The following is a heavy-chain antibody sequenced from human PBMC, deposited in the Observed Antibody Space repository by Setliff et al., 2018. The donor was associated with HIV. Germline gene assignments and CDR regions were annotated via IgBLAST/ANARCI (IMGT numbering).Heavy chain of an antibody. V-gene: IGHV4-30-4*08. Sequence: SETLSLTCTVSGGSISSGDYYWSWIRQPPGKGLEWIGYIYYSGSTYYNPSLKSRLTISVDTSKNQFSLKLSSVPAADTAVYFCARGPGSSAYYRLTYNWFDPWGQGTLVTVSS. CDR2: IYYSGST. J-gene: IGHJ5*02. CDR3: ARGPGSSAYYRLTYNWFDP. D-gene: IGHD3-22*01. CDR1: GGSISSGDYY.